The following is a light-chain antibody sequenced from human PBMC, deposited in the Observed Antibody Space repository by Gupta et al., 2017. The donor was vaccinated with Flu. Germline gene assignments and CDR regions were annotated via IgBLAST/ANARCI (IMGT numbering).Light chain of an antibody. CDR3: QQYNSYPWT. CDR2: NAS. Sequence: GDRVTITCRASQSISSCLAWYQQKPGKAPKLLIYNASSLQSGVPSRFSGSGSGTEFTLTISSLQPEDFATYYCQQYNSYPWTFGQGTKVEIK. J-gene: IGKJ1*01. CDR1: QSISSC. V-gene: IGKV1-5*03.